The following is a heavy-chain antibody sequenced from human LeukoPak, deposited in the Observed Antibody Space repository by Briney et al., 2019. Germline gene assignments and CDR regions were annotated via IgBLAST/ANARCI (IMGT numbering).Heavy chain of an antibody. CDR2: ISYDGSNK. V-gene: IGHV3-30*04. D-gene: IGHD6-19*01. CDR3: VGSSGWWGFDY. J-gene: IGHJ4*02. CDR1: GFIFSNFA. Sequence: PGGSLRLSCAASGFIFSNFAMHWVRQAPGKGLEWVAVISYDGSNKYYADSVKGRFTISRDNAKNTLYSQMNSLRAGDTAVYYCVGSSGWWGFDYWGQGTLVTVSS.